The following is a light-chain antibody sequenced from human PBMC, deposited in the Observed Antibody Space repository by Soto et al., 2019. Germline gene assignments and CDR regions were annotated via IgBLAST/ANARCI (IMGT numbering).Light chain of an antibody. CDR2: GAS. V-gene: IGKV3-20*01. J-gene: IGKJ5*01. CDR3: QQYGSSPRT. CDR1: ESVSDNY. Sequence: EIVLTQSPGTLSLSPWERATLSCRASESVSDNYLAWYQQRSGQAPRLVIYGASSRASAVPDRFSGSGSGTDFTLTITRLEPEDFAVYYCQQYGSSPRTFGQGTRLEIK.